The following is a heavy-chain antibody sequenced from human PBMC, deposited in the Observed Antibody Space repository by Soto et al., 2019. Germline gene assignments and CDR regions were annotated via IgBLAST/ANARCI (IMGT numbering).Heavy chain of an antibody. CDR3: ARRYGSRFDY. CDR1: GGSISSYY. J-gene: IGHJ4*02. V-gene: IGHV4-59*08. CDR2: IYYSGST. Sequence: QVQLQESGPGLVKPSETLSLTCTVSGGSISSYYWSWIRQPPGKGLEWIGYIYYSGSTNYNPSLNSRATISVDTSKNQFALKLSSVTAADTAVYYCARRYGSRFDYWGQGTLVTVSS. D-gene: IGHD5-18*01.